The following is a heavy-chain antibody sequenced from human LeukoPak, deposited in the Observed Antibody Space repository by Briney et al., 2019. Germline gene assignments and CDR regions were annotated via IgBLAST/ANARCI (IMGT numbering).Heavy chain of an antibody. V-gene: IGHV1-24*01. CDR2: FDPEDGET. CDR3: ARDLDYGSGSHDAFDI. Sequence: ASVKVSCKVSGYTLTELSMHWVRQAPGKGLEWMGGFDPEDGETIYAQKFQGRVTMTEDASTDTAYMGLSNLRSEDTAVYYCARDLDYGSGSHDAFDIWGQGTMVTVSS. J-gene: IGHJ3*02. CDR1: GYTLTELS. D-gene: IGHD3-10*01.